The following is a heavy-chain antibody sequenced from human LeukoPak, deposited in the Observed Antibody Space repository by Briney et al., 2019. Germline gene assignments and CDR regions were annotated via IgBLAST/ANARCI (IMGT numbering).Heavy chain of an antibody. J-gene: IGHJ6*04. D-gene: IGHD3-22*01. V-gene: IGHV3-21*01. CDR2: ISSSGSYI. Sequence: GGSLRLSCAVSGFSVTSYGMNWVRQAPGEGLEWVSSISSSGSYIYYADSVKGRFTISRDNAKNSLYLQMDTLRAEDAAVYYCASSTHDNADSHRRMDVWGKGTTVTVSS. CDR1: GFSVTSYG. CDR3: ASSTHDNADSHRRMDV.